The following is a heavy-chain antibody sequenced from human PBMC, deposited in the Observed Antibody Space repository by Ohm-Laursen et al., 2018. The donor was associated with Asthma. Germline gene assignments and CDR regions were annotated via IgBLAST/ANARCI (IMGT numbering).Heavy chain of an antibody. CDR3: AKVYYNYDSMSY. D-gene: IGHD3-22*01. CDR2: ISGSGGST. Sequence: GSLRLSCTASGFTFSSYAMSWVRQAPGKGLEWVSAISGSGGSTYYADSVKGRFTISRDNSKNTLYLQMNSLRAEDTAVYYCAKVYYNYDSMSYWGQGTLVTVSS. V-gene: IGHV3-23*01. CDR1: GFTFSSYA. J-gene: IGHJ4*02.